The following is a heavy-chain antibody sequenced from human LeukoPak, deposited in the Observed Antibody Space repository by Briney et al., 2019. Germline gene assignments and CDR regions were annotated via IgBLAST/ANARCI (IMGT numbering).Heavy chain of an antibody. CDR3: AKGGVITTSPRFGS. CDR2: ISGSGGST. V-gene: IGHV3-23*01. J-gene: IGHJ5*01. D-gene: IGHD3-22*01. Sequence: GGSLRLSCAASGFTSTSYAMGWVRQAPGKGLEWVSAISGSGGSTHYADSVKGRFTISRDNSKNTLYLQMNSPRAEDTAVYYCAKGGVITTSPRFGSCGQGTLVTVSS. CDR1: GFTSTSYA.